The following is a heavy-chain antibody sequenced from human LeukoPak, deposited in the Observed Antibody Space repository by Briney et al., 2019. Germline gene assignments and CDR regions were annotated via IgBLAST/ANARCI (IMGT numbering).Heavy chain of an antibody. Sequence: SEALSLTCTVSGGSISSYYWSWIRQPPGKGLEWIGYIYTSGSTNYNPSLKSRVTISVDTSKNQFSLKLSSVTAADTAVYYCARGQLVEEFDYWGQGTLVTVSS. J-gene: IGHJ4*02. V-gene: IGHV4-4*09. D-gene: IGHD6-6*01. CDR1: GGSISSYY. CDR2: IYTSGST. CDR3: ARGQLVEEFDY.